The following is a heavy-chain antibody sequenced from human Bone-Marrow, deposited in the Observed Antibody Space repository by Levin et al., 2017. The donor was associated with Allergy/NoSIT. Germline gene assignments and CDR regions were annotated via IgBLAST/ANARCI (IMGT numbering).Heavy chain of an antibody. CDR3: AALDFWNGYYDF. CDR2: IYNTGST. J-gene: IGHJ4*02. D-gene: IGHD3-3*01. V-gene: IGHV4-39*07. Sequence: KTSETLSLTCSLSGFSVSNTRYYWGWIRQPPGKGLDWIGSIYNTGSTYYSPPLKSRVTMSLDTSKNQFSLRLRSVTAADTAVYYCAALDFWNGYYDFWGQGILVTVSS. CDR1: GFSVSNTRYY.